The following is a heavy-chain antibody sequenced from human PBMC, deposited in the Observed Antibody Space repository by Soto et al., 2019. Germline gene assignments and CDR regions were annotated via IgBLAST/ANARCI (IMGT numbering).Heavy chain of an antibody. CDR1: GLTFSSYA. CDR2: ISGSGGST. CDR3: AKSGHYYYYGMDV. J-gene: IGHJ6*02. Sequence: GGSLRLSCAASGLTFSSYAMSWVRQAPGKGLEWVSAISGSGGSTYYADSVKGRFTISRDNSKNTLYLQMNSLRAEDTAVYYCAKSGHYYYYGMDVWGQGTTVTVSS. V-gene: IGHV3-23*01.